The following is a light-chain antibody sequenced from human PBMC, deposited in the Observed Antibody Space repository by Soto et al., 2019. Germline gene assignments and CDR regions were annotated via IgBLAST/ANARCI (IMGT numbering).Light chain of an antibody. CDR1: QSISKW. V-gene: IGKV1-5*01. CDR2: DAS. Sequence: DIQMTQSPSTLSASIGDRVTITCRASQSISKWLAWYQQKPGKAPKVLIWDASSLQRGVPSRFSGSGSGTEFTLTISSLQPDDFATYYCQQYNGHSMWTFGQGTKVGIK. CDR3: QQYNGHSMWT. J-gene: IGKJ1*01.